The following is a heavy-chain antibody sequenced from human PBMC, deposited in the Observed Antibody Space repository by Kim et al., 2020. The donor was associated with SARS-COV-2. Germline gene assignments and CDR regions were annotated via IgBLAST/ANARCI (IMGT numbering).Heavy chain of an antibody. V-gene: IGHV3-11*06. Sequence: KGRLTISGDNAKNSLYLQMNSLRAEDTAVYYGAREALSWELLYTYYFDYWGQGTLVTVSS. J-gene: IGHJ4*02. D-gene: IGHD1-26*01. CDR3: AREALSWELLYTYYFDY.